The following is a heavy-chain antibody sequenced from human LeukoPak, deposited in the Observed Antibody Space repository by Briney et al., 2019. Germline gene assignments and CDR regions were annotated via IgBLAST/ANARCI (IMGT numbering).Heavy chain of an antibody. CDR3: ARGSIVGDSGSQNNFDY. CDR1: GASISDFY. Sequence: TSETLSLTCTVYGASISDFYWSWLRQPPGKGLEWIGYIYYTGTTYHSPSLKSRVTISIDTSKSQFSLNLSSVTAADTAVYYCARGSIVGDSGSQNNFDYWGQGTLVTVSS. V-gene: IGHV4-59*01. D-gene: IGHD3-10*01. CDR2: IYYTGTT. J-gene: IGHJ4*02.